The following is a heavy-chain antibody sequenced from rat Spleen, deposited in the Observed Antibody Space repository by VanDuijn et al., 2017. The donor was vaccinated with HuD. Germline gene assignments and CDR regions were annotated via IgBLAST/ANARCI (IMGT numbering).Heavy chain of an antibody. J-gene: IGHJ2*01. Sequence: EVQLVESGGGLVQPGRSLKVSCAASGFTFSDFYMAWVRQAPKKGLEWVASISYDGSSTYYRDSVKGRFTISRDNAKSTLYLQMDSLRSEDTATYYCARRGPGGDYWGQGVMVTVSS. D-gene: IGHD1-11*01. CDR2: ISYDGSST. CDR3: ARRGPGGDY. V-gene: IGHV5-7*01. CDR1: GFTFSDFY.